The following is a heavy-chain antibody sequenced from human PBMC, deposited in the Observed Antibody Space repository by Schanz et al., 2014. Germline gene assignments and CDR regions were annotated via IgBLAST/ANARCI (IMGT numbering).Heavy chain of an antibody. J-gene: IGHJ6*03. V-gene: IGHV4-61*02. D-gene: IGHD2-2*02. Sequence: QVQLQESGPGLVKPSQTLSLTCSVSGGSISSGSYYWNWIRQPAGKGLEWIGRVYTSGSTNYNPSLKSRFPIPLDPPKNQSPRKLMSVTAADTAVYYCARGGARRFPVVPDAIQGLRGHYYYYYLDVWGKGTTVTASS. CDR2: VYTSGST. CDR1: GGSISSGSYY. CDR3: ARGGARRFPVVPDAIQGLRGHYYYYYLDV.